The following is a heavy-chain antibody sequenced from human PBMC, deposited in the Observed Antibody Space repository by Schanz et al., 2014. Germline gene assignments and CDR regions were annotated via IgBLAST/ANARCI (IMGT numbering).Heavy chain of an antibody. J-gene: IGHJ4*02. CDR3: ARDDRFLEWSLLDY. Sequence: QVQLVQSGAEVKKPGASVKVSCKASGYTFTGHHMHWVRQAPGQGLEWMGWINPNSGHRNYAQKFQGRVTMTRDTSISTAYMELSRLRSDDTAVYYCARDDRFLEWSLLDYWGQGTLVTVSS. V-gene: IGHV1-2*02. D-gene: IGHD3-3*01. CDR1: GYTFTGHH. CDR2: INPNSGHR.